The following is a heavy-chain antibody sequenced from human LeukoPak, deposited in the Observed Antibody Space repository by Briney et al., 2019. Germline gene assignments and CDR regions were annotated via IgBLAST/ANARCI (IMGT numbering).Heavy chain of an antibody. CDR2: IWYDGSNK. J-gene: IGHJ3*02. CDR1: GFTFSTYG. Sequence: GGSLRLSCAASGFTFSTYGMHWVRQAPGKGLEWVAFIWYDGSNKYYGDSVKGRFTISRDNSKNTLSLQMNSLRVEDTAVYYCAKDQYYYDSSGYYWPAFDIWGRGTMVTVSS. V-gene: IGHV3-30*02. D-gene: IGHD3-22*01. CDR3: AKDQYYYDSSGYYWPAFDI.